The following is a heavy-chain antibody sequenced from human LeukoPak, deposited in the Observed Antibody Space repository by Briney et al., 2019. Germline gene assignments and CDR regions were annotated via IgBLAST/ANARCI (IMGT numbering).Heavy chain of an antibody. J-gene: IGHJ4*02. D-gene: IGHD6-6*01. V-gene: IGHV3-30-3*01. CDR2: ISYDGSNK. CDR1: GFTFSSYA. CDR3: ARERGIAAPTDY. Sequence: GRSLRLSCAASGFTFSSYAMHWVRQAPGKGLEWVAVISYDGSNKYYADSVKGRFTISRDNSKNTLYLQMNSLRAEDTAVYYCARERGIAAPTDYWGQGTLVTVSS.